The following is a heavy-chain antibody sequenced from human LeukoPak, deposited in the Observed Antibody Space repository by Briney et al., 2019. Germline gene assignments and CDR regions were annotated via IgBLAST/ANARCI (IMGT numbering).Heavy chain of an antibody. V-gene: IGHV4-59*01. D-gene: IGHD4-17*01. J-gene: IGHJ4*02. Sequence: SETLSLTCTVSGGTINNYYWSWIRQPPGKGLEWIGYIYYRGSTNYNPSLKSRVTFSVDTSKNQFSLKLNSVTAADTAVYYCARGGDYGDLRYFDYWGQGTLVTVSS. CDR1: GGTINNYY. CDR3: ARGGDYGDLRYFDY. CDR2: IYYRGST.